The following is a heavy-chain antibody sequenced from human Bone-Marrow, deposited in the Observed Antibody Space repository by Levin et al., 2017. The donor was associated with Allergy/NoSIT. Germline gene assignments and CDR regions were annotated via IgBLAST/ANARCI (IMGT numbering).Heavy chain of an antibody. J-gene: IGHJ6*03. CDR3: AREGGYCSGGSCYYDDDYMDV. D-gene: IGHD2-15*01. Sequence: GESLKISCKASGYTFTGYYMHWVRQAPGQGLEWMGRINPNSGGTNYAQKFQGRVTMTRDTSISTAYMDLSRLRSDDTAVYYCAREGGYCSGGSCYYDDDYMDVWGKGTTVTVSS. CDR1: GYTFTGYY. CDR2: INPNSGGT. V-gene: IGHV1-2*06.